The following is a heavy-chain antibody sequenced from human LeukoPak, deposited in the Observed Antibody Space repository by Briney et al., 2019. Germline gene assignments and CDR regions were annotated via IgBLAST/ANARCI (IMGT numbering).Heavy chain of an antibody. CDR1: GFTFSSYW. CDR3: ARVRWSMGKDIVVVPAARNYYYGMDV. Sequence: GGSLRLSCVASGFTFSSYWMSWVRQAPGKGLEWVANIKQDGSEKYYVDSVKGRFTISRDNAKNSLYLQMNSLRAEDTAVYYCARVRWSMGKDIVVVPAARNYYYGMDVWGQGTTVTVSS. J-gene: IGHJ6*02. V-gene: IGHV3-7*01. CDR2: IKQDGSEK. D-gene: IGHD2-2*01.